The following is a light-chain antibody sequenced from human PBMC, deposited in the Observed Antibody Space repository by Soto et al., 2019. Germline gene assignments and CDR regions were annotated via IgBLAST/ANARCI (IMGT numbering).Light chain of an antibody. V-gene: IGLV2-8*01. CDR3: GSHAGSNNPFV. CDR1: SSDVGGYNY. Sequence: QSALTQPPSASGSPGQSVTISCTGTSSDVGGYNYVSWYQQHPGKAPKVIIYDVNKRPSGVPARFSGSKSGNTASLTVSGLQGEDEADYYCGSHAGSNNPFVFGSGTKVTVL. CDR2: DVN. J-gene: IGLJ1*01.